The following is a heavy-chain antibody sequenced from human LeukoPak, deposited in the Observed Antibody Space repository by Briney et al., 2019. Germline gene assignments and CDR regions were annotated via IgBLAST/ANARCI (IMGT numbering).Heavy chain of an antibody. J-gene: IGHJ4*02. CDR3: AKSSGIQLWLYFDY. CDR1: GFTFSSYA. V-gene: IGHV3-23*01. CDR2: ISGSGGST. Sequence: PGGSLRLSCAASGFTFSSYAMSWVRQAPGKGLERVSAISGSGGSTYYADSVKGRFTISRDNSKNTLYLQMNSLRAEDTAVYYCAKSSGIQLWLYFDYWGQGTLVTVSS. D-gene: IGHD5-18*01.